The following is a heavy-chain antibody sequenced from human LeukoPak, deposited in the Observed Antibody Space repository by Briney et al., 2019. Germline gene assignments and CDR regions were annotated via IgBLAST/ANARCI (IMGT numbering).Heavy chain of an antibody. CDR3: ARVHPYSKGFDY. V-gene: IGHV4-39*07. D-gene: IGHD4-11*01. J-gene: IGHJ4*02. Sequence: SETLSLTCTVSGGSISSSSYYWGWIRQPPGKGLEWIGSIYYSGSTYYNPSLKSRVTISVDTSKNQFSLKLSSVTAADTAVYYCARVHPYSKGFDYWGQGTLVTVSS. CDR2: IYYSGST. CDR1: GGSISSSSYY.